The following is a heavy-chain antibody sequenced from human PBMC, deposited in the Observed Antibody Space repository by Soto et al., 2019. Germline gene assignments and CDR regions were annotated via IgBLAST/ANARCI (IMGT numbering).Heavy chain of an antibody. V-gene: IGHV4-39*01. D-gene: IGHD3-10*01. CDR3: ATLWGQD. CDR2: IYYSGST. Sequence: QLQLQESGPGLVKPSETLSLTCTVSGGSISSSSYYWGWIRQPPGKGLEWIGRIYYSGSTYYNPPXTXRXXSAVDTSKHPPPLKPSSATAADAAVYYCATLWGQDWGQATPVTVSS. CDR1: GGSISSSSYY. J-gene: IGHJ4*02.